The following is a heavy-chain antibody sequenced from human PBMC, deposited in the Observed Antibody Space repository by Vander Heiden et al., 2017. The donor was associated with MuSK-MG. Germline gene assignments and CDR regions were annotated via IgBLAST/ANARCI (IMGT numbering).Heavy chain of an antibody. CDR2: INHSGST. J-gene: IGHJ3*02. Sequence: QVQLQQWGAGLLKPSETLSLTCAVYGGSFSGYYWSWIRQPPGKGLEWIGEINHSGSTNYNPSRKSRVTISVDTSKNKVSMKLSSVTAAETAVYYCATVAPYSSRLDAFDIWGQGTMVTVCS. V-gene: IGHV4-34*01. CDR3: ATVAPYSSRLDAFDI. D-gene: IGHD6-13*01. CDR1: GGSFSGYY.